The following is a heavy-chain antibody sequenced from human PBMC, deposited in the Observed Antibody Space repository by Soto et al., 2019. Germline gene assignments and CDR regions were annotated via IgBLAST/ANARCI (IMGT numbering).Heavy chain of an antibody. CDR1: GFTFSSYA. Sequence: GGSLRLSCAASGFTFSSYAMTWVRQAPGKGLEWVSAISGSGGSTYYADSVKGRFTISRDNSNNTLYLQMNSLRAEDTAVYYCAKDRISGSYTPPGFDYWGLGTLVTVSS. CDR3: AKDRISGSYTPPGFDY. D-gene: IGHD1-26*01. J-gene: IGHJ4*02. V-gene: IGHV3-23*01. CDR2: ISGSGGST.